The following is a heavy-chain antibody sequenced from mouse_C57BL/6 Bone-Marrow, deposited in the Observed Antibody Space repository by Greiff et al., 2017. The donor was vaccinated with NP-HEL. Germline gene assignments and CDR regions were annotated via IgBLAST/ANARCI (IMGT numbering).Heavy chain of an antibody. D-gene: IGHD1-1*01. J-gene: IGHJ2*01. Sequence: EVKLVESGPGMVKPSQSLSLTCTVTGYSITSGYDWHWIRHFPGNKLEWMGYISYSGSTNYNPSLKSRISITHDTSKNHFFLKLNSVTTEDTATYYCARGPHYYGSSPYFDYWGQGTTLTVSS. CDR2: ISYSGST. CDR3: ARGPHYYGSSPYFDY. CDR1: GYSITSGYD. V-gene: IGHV3-1*01.